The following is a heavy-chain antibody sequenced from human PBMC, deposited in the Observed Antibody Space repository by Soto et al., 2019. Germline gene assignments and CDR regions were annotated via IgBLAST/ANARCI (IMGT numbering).Heavy chain of an antibody. CDR3: ARQEINGSGSPDFDY. J-gene: IGHJ4*02. CDR2: IYYSGST. CDR1: GGSLSSSSYY. D-gene: IGHD3-10*01. Sequence: SQTLSLTCTVSGGSLSSSSYYWGWIRQPPGKGLEWIGSIYYSGSTYYNPSLKSRVPISVDTSKNQFSLKLSSVTAADTAVYYCARQEINGSGSPDFDYWGQGTLVTVSS. V-gene: IGHV4-39*01.